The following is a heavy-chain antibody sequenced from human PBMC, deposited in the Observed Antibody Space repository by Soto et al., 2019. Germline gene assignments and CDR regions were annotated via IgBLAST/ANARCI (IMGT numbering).Heavy chain of an antibody. J-gene: IGHJ6*03. V-gene: IGHV4-31*03. CDR2: IYYSGRT. D-gene: IGHD2-2*01. Sequence: QVQLQESGPGLVKPSQTLSLTCTVSGGSISSGGYYWSWIRQHPGKGLEWLGYIYYSGRTYYTPSLKSRDTISVDTSKNHFSLKLSSVTAADTAVYYCARGGSEVVPAENYYYYYMDVWGKGTTVTFSS. CDR3: ARGGSEVVPAENYYYYYMDV. CDR1: GGSISSGGYY.